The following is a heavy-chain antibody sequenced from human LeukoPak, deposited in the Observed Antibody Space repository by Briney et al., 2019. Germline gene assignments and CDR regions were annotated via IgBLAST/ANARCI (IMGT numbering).Heavy chain of an antibody. CDR3: ARQHGDSYYYYYYMDV. D-gene: IGHD4-17*01. V-gene: IGHV4-4*09. J-gene: IGHJ6*03. Sequence: SETLSLTCTVSGGSISSYYWSWLRQPPGKGLEWIGYIYTSGSTNYNPSLKSRVTISVDTSKNQFSLKLSSVTAADTAVYYCARQHGDSYYYYYYMDVWGKGTTVTVSS. CDR2: IYTSGST. CDR1: GGSISSYY.